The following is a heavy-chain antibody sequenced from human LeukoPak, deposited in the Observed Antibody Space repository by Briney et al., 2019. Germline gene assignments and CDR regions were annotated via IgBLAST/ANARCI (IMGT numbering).Heavy chain of an antibody. J-gene: IGHJ4*02. V-gene: IGHV5-10-1*01. Sequence: GESLRISCKVSGYTFTSYWISWVRQMPGKGLEWMGMIDPTDSYTNYSPSFQGHVTISADKSISTAYLQWSSLKTSDTAMYYCARTAQDFYDSGSPDYWGQGTLVTVSS. CDR1: GYTFTSYW. CDR2: IDPTDSYT. D-gene: IGHD3-10*01. CDR3: ARTAQDFYDSGSPDY.